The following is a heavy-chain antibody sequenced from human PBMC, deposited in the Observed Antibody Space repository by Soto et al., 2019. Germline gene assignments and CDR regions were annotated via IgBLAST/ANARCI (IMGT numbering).Heavy chain of an antibody. CDR3: ARRGGGVVLTDTTPFDY. J-gene: IGHJ4*02. Sequence: QVPLQESGPRLVRPSGTLSLTCTVSSGSISTANWWSWVRQPPGRGLEWIGEIYHSGSTNYNLSLKSRVTLSVDTSKNQFSLRLSSVTAADTAMYYCARRGGGVVLTDTTPFDYWGQGTLVTVSS. CDR2: IYHSGST. D-gene: IGHD2-21*02. CDR1: SGSISTANW. V-gene: IGHV4-4*02.